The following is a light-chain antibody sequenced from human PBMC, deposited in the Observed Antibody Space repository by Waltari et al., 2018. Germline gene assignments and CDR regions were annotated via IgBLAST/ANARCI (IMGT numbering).Light chain of an antibody. Sequence: AIRMTQSPSSLSASTGDRVTITCGGSQSVSTYLAWYQQKPGKAPKLLIYAASTLQRGVPLRFSGSGSGTDFTLSISCLQSEDFATYYCQQYYDYQRSFGQGTKVEIK. CDR1: QSVSTY. V-gene: IGKV1-8*01. J-gene: IGKJ1*01. CDR3: QQYYDYQRS. CDR2: AAS.